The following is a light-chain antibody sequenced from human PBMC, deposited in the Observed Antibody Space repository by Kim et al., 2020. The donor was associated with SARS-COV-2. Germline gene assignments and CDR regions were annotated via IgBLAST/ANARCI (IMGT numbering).Light chain of an antibody. CDR3: NSRDSNDNVV. CDR2: GKN. CDR1: SLRSYY. V-gene: IGLV3-19*01. J-gene: IGLJ2*01. Sequence: SSELTQDPAVSVALGQTVRITCQGDSLRSYYATWYQQKPGQAPILVIDGKNNRPSGIPDRFSGSSSGNTASLTITGTQAGDEADYYCNSRDSNDNVVFGGGTQLTVL.